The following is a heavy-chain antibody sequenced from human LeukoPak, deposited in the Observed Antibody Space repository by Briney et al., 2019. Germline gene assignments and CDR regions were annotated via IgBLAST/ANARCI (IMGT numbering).Heavy chain of an antibody. J-gene: IGHJ4*02. D-gene: IGHD5-12*01. CDR1: RFTFSNYA. Sequence: PGGSLRLSCAASRFTFSNYAMNWVRQAPGQGLEWVSAISGDGGSTSYADSVKGRGTISRDDSKNMLYLQMDSLRVDDTAVYYCAKAAANVATEDYFDNWGQGTLVTVSS. CDR2: ISGDGGST. CDR3: AKAAANVATEDYFDN. V-gene: IGHV3-23*01.